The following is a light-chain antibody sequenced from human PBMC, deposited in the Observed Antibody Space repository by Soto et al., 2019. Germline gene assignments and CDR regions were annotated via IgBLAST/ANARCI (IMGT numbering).Light chain of an antibody. J-gene: IGKJ1*01. Sequence: DIQMTQSPSTLSASVGDRVTITCRASQRISEWLAWYQQKPGKAPKLLIYDASSLQTGVPSRFSGSGSGTEFTLPISSLQPYDFATYYCHQYNNYPWTFGQGTKVEIK. CDR3: HQYNNYPWT. V-gene: IGKV1-5*01. CDR2: DAS. CDR1: QRISEW.